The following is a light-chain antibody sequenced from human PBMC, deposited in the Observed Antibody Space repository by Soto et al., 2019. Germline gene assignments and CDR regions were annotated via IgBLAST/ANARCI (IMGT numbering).Light chain of an antibody. V-gene: IGKV4-1*01. CDR3: QQCYNTPYT. CDR2: WAS. J-gene: IGKJ2*01. CDR1: QSVLYSSNNKNY. Sequence: DIVMTQSPDSLAVSLGERATINCKSSQSVLYSSNNKNYLAWYQQKPGQAPKLLIYWASTRESGVPDRFSGSGSGTDFTLTISSLQAEDVAVYYCQQCYNTPYTFGQGTKVDIK.